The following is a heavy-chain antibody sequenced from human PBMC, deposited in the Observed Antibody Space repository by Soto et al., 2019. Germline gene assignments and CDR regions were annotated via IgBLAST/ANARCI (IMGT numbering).Heavy chain of an antibody. Sequence: XVSLRLSCTVSGFSLSSFAMSWVRQAPGKGLEWVSGISDGGDFTFYADSVRGRFTISTDNSKNTLYLQMSSLRAEDTAVYHCAKDRSSSGYDAFDVWGQRTMVTVSS. V-gene: IGHV3-23*01. CDR3: AKDRSSSGYDAFDV. D-gene: IGHD6-25*01. CDR2: ISDGGDFT. CDR1: GFSLSSFA. J-gene: IGHJ3*01.